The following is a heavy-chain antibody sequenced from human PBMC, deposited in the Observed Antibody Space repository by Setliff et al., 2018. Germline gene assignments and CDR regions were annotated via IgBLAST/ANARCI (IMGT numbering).Heavy chain of an antibody. CDR1: GFTFSNAW. J-gene: IGHJ2*01. V-gene: IGHV3-15*01. Sequence: GALRLSCAASGFTFSNAWMSWVRQAPGKGLEWVGRIKSKTDGGTTDYAAPVKGRFTISRDDSKSTLYLQMNSLRAEDTAVYYCASCYDSSGYYRYWYFDLWGRGTLVTVSS. CDR3: ASCYDSSGYYRYWYFDL. D-gene: IGHD3-22*01. CDR2: IKSKTDGGTT.